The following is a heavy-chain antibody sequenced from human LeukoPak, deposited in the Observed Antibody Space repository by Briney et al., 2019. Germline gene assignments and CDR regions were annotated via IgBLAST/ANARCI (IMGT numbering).Heavy chain of an antibody. CDR2: IYPGDSDT. V-gene: IGHV5-51*01. CDR3: ARSSMVREDFDY. CDR1: GYSFTSYC. Sequence: GESLQISSKGSGYSFTSYCIGWVRPMPGKGLEWMGIIYPGDSDTRYSPSFQGQVTISADKSISTAYLQWSSLKASDTAMYYCARSSMVREDFDYWGQGSLVTVSS. D-gene: IGHD3-10*01. J-gene: IGHJ4*02.